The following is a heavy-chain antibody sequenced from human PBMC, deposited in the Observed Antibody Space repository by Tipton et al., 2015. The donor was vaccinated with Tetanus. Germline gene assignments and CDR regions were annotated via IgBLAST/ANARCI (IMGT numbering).Heavy chain of an antibody. CDR2: MNPSSGNT. Sequence: QSGAEVKKPGSSVKVSCKASGYKFINYDIIWVRQVDGEGLEWMGWMNPSSGNTGFAQKFQGRVTMTSSSAITTAYMELSSLRSDDTAVYYCAARNKYGYGSTDHWGQGTLVTVSA. J-gene: IGHJ4*02. CDR1: GYKFINYD. V-gene: IGHV1-8*01. CDR3: AARNKYGYGSTDH. D-gene: IGHD3-16*01.